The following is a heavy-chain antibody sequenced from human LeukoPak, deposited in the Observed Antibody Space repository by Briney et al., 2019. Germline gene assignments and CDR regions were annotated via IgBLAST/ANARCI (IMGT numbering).Heavy chain of an antibody. CDR1: GFSFSTYA. D-gene: IGHD3-22*01. J-gene: IGHJ4*02. V-gene: IGHV3-23*01. CDR3: AKAVYDGSGGFDF. CDR2: ISGSVGSP. Sequence: PGGSLRLSCAASGFSFSTYAMTWGPRAPGKGLEWVSGISGSVGSPYYADSVKGRFTISRDTSKNTLYLQMNTLRAEDTAVYYCAKAVYDGSGGFDFWGQGTLVTVSS.